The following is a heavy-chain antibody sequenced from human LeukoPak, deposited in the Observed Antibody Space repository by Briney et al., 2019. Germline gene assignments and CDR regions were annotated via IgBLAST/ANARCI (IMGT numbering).Heavy chain of an antibody. CDR1: GGSISSGGYY. CDR2: IYYSGST. V-gene: IGHV4-31*03. Sequence: SETLSLTCTVSGGSISSGGYYWSWIRQHPGKGLEWIGYIYYSGSTYYNPSFKSRVTISVDTSKNQFSLKLSSVTAADTAVYYCASRSPDYGDPYYWGQGTLVTVSS. D-gene: IGHD4-17*01. J-gene: IGHJ4*02. CDR3: ASRSPDYGDPYY.